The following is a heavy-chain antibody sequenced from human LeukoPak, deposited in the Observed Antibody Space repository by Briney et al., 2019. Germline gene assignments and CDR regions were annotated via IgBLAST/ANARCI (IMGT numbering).Heavy chain of an antibody. V-gene: IGHV4-59*01. D-gene: IGHD3-22*01. Sequence: SEILSLTCTVSGGSISSYYWSWIRQPPGKGLEWIGFIFYSGTTNYDPSLKSRVTISVDTSKNQFSLKLSSVTAADTAVYYCARGGWNKFDYWGQGTLVTVSS. CDR2: IFYSGTT. CDR1: GGSISSYY. J-gene: IGHJ4*02. CDR3: ARGGWNKFDY.